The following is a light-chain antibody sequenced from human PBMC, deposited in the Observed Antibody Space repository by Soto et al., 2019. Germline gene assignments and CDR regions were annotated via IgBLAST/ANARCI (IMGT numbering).Light chain of an antibody. Sequence: DIQMTQSTSSLSASVGDRVTITGRASQSISSCLNWYQQKPGQAPKLLIYAASSLQSGVLSRFSGSGSGTDFTLTISSLQPEDFATYYCQQSYSTPITFGQGTRREIK. CDR1: QSISSC. CDR3: QQSYSTPIT. J-gene: IGKJ5*01. V-gene: IGKV1-39*01. CDR2: AAS.